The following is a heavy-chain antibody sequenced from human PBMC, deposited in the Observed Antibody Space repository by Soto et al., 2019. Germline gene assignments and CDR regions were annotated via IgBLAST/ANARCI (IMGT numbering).Heavy chain of an antibody. CDR2: IGGGGSSP. CDR3: AKARCSTTNCYVPDY. Sequence: GGSLRLSCAASGFTFSAYTMSWVRQAPGKGLEWVSVIGGGGSSPSYVDSVQGRFTISRDNYKNTLFLQMNSLRAEDTAMYYCAKARCSTTNCYVPDYWGQGTLVTVSS. J-gene: IGHJ4*02. D-gene: IGHD2-2*01. V-gene: IGHV3-23*01. CDR1: GFTFSAYT.